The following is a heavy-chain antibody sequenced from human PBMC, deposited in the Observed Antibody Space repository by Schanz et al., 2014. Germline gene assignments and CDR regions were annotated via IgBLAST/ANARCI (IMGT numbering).Heavy chain of an antibody. CDR2: IIPILGIA. CDR1: GGTFNSYT. CDR3: ARGGGPEDVFDI. J-gene: IGHJ3*02. D-gene: IGHD2-15*01. V-gene: IGHV1-69*02. Sequence: QVQLVQSGAEVKKPGSSMKVSCKASGGTFNSYTINWVRQAPGQGLEWMGRIIPILGIANYAQKFQGRVTITADRSTSTAYMELGSLRSDDTAVYYCARGGGPEDVFDIWGQGTILTDSS.